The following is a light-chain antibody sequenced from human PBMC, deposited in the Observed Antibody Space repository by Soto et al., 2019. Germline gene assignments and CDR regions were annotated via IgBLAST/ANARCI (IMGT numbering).Light chain of an antibody. Sequence: EIVFTQSPATLSLSPGERATLSCRASQSVSSYLAWYQQKPGQAPRLLIYDASNRATGIPARFSGSGSGTDFTLTISSLEPEEFAVDYCQPRSNWEVTVGQGTRLEI. J-gene: IGKJ5*01. V-gene: IGKV3-11*01. CDR1: QSVSSY. CDR3: QPRSNWEVT. CDR2: DAS.